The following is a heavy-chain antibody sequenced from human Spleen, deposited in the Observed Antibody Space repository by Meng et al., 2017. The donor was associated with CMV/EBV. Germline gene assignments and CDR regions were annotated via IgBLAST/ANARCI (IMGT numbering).Heavy chain of an antibody. J-gene: IGHJ6*02. V-gene: IGHV1-2*02. CDR2: INPNSGGT. CDR3: ASPSALGYYYYGMDV. D-gene: IGHD1-26*01. Sequence: ASVKVSCKASGYTFTGYYMHWVRQAPGQGLEWMGWINPNSGGTNYAQKFQGRVTMTRDTSISTAYMELSRLRSDDTAVYYCASPSALGYYYYGMDVWGQGTTVTVSS. CDR1: GYTFTGYY.